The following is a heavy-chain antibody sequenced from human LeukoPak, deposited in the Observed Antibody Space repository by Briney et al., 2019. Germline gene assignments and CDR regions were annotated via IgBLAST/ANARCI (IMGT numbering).Heavy chain of an antibody. CDR1: GGSFSGYY. D-gene: IGHD3-10*01. CDR2: INHSGST. CDR3: ATNYYGSGSLNWFDP. Sequence: SSETLSLTCAVYGGSFSGYYWSWIRQPPGKGLEWIGEINHSGSTNYNPSLKSRVTISVDTSKNQFSLKLSSVTAADTAVYCCATNYYGSGSLNWFDPWGQGTLVTVSS. V-gene: IGHV4-34*01. J-gene: IGHJ5*02.